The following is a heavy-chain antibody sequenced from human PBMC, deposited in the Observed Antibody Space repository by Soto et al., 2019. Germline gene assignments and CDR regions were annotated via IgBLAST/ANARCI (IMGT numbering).Heavy chain of an antibody. J-gene: IGHJ6*02. CDR3: ARAHCSSSSCYGFYYCGIDV. D-gene: IGHD2-2*01. CDR2: IYDRGST. V-gene: IGHV4-31*11. Sequence: SETLSLTCAVSGGSISSGHYYWSWIRQHPGRGLEWMGYIYDRGSTYYNPSLKSRVSISVDTSKNQFSLKLSSVTATDTVVYDCARAHCSSSSCYGFYYCGIDVWGQGAMVTVSS. CDR1: GGSISSGHYY.